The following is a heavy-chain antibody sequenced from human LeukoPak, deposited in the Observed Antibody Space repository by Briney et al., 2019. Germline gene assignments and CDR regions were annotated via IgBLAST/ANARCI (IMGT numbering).Heavy chain of an antibody. J-gene: IGHJ4*02. CDR3: AKDLHVRSSSTVTTGGVDS. CDR2: ISDSAGNL. D-gene: IGHD4-17*01. CDR1: GFTFSSYA. Sequence: GGXXXLSCVASGFTFSSYAMSWVRKTPGKGLEWVSVISDSAGNLYYADSVKGRFTISRDNCKNNVYVQMNRLRAEDTAVYYCAKDLHVRSSSTVTTGGVDSWGQGTLVTVSS. V-gene: IGHV3-23*01.